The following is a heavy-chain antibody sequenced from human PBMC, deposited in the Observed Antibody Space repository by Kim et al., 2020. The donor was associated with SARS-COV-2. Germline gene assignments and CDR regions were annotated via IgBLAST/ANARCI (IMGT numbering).Heavy chain of an antibody. CDR2: ISSSSSFI. V-gene: IGHV3-21*01. CDR3: VRDRSAAAEGEFDY. J-gene: IGHJ4*02. CDR1: GFTFSSYS. D-gene: IGHD6-13*01. Sequence: GGSLRLSCAASGFTFSSYSMNWVRQAPGKGLEWVSSISSSSSFIYYADSVKRRFTISRDNAKNSLYLQMNSLRAEDTAVYYCVRDRSAAAEGEFDYWGQGTLVTVSS.